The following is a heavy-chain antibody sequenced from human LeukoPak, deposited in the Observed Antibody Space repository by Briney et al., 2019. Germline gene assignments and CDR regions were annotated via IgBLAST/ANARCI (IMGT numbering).Heavy chain of an antibody. J-gene: IGHJ4*02. CDR3: AKDQGLVGAHPFDY. CDR1: GFTFSTYV. D-gene: IGHD1-26*01. Sequence: PGRSLRLSCAASGFTFSTYVMNWVRQAPGKGLEWVAVISYDGSNEFYADSVRGRFTISRDNSKNTLYLQMNSLRAEDTAVYYCAKDQGLVGAHPFDYWGQGTLVTVSS. CDR2: ISYDGSNE. V-gene: IGHV3-30*18.